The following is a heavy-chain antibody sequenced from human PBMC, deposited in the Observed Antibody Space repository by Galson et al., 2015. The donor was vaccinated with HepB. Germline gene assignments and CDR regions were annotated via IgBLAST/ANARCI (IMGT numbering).Heavy chain of an antibody. CDR2: ISAYNGNT. CDR1: GYTFTTYG. CDR3: ARGGVATIGGSTFDY. Sequence: SVKVSCKASGYTFTTYGVSWVRQAPGQGLEWMGRISAYNGNTDYAQKLQGRVTMTTDTSTSTAYMELRSLRSDDTAIYYCARGGVATIGGSTFDYWGQGTLVTVSS. V-gene: IGHV1-18*01. J-gene: IGHJ4*02. D-gene: IGHD5-24*01.